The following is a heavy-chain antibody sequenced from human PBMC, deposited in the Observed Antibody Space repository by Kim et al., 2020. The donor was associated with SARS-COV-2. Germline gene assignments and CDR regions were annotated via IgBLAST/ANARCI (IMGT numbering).Heavy chain of an antibody. D-gene: IGHD7-27*01. V-gene: IGHV4-30-2*04. J-gene: IGHJ6*02. Sequence: RVTISVDTSKNQFSLKLSSVTAADTAVYYCAREYGDQTERGINYYYGMDVWGQGSTVTVSS. CDR3: AREYGDQTERGINYYYGMDV.